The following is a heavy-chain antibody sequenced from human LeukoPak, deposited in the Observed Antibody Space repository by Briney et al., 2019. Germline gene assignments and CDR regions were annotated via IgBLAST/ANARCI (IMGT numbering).Heavy chain of an antibody. Sequence: SETLSLTCTVSGGSISDYYWSWIRQPPGKGLECIGYIYYSGSTNYNPSLKSRVTISVDTSKNQFSLKLSSVTAADTAVYYCARGPPTRYCSSTSCYQYYYHGMDVWGQGTTVTVSS. CDR2: IYYSGST. J-gene: IGHJ6*02. CDR1: GGSISDYY. CDR3: ARGPPTRYCSSTSCYQYYYHGMDV. D-gene: IGHD2-2*01. V-gene: IGHV4-59*12.